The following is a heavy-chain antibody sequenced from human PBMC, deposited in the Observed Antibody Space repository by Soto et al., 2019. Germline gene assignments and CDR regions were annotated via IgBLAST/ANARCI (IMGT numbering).Heavy chain of an antibody. CDR3: ARVSSGRGSPYYFDY. CDR2: IYYSGST. J-gene: IGHJ4*02. CDR1: GGSISSGGYY. Sequence: TLSLTCTVSGGSISSGGYYWSWIRQHPGKGLEWIGYIYYSGSTYYNPSLKSRVTISVDTSKNQFSLKLSSVTAADTAVYYCARVSSGRGSPYYFDYWGQGTLVTVSS. V-gene: IGHV4-31*03. D-gene: IGHD6-6*01.